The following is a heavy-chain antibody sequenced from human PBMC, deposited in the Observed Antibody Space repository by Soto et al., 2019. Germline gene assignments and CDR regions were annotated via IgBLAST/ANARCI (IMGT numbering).Heavy chain of an antibody. CDR3: ARVPYCSSSSCYSYFDS. V-gene: IGHV3-48*04. CDR2: ISSSSSTI. Sequence: GGSLRLSCAASGFTFSTYSMNWVRQAPGKGLEWVSYISSSSSTIFYTDSVKGRFTISRDNAKNTLHLQMNSLRAEDTAVYYCARVPYCSSSSCYSYFDSWGQGTRVTVSS. CDR1: GFTFSTYS. D-gene: IGHD2-2*01. J-gene: IGHJ4*02.